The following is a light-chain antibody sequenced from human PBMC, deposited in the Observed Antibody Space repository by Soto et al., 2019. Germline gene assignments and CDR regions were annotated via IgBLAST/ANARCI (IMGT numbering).Light chain of an antibody. Sequence: QSALTQPASVSGSPGQSITISCTGTSSDVGGFLYVSWFQQQPGKAPKLMIYAVSNRPSGIYKRFSDSKSGNKASLTISGLQAEDEADYYCSSYSSSSTRVVFGGGTKVTVL. J-gene: IGLJ2*01. CDR3: SSYSSSSTRVV. V-gene: IGLV2-14*01. CDR1: SSDVGGFLY. CDR2: AVS.